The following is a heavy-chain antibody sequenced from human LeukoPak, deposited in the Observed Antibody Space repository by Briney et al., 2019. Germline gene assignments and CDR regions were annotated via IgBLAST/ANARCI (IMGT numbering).Heavy chain of an antibody. CDR3: AREGWGRVVLAAATLVD. D-gene: IGHD2-2*01. J-gene: IGHJ1*01. CDR1: GFTFSSYA. V-gene: IGHV3-23*01. CDR2: VSTSCGDT. Sequence: GGSLRHSCAASGFTFSSYAMSWVRQAPAKGLEWVSAVSTSCGDTYYPDSVRGRFTISRDNSKNTLYLQMNSLRAEDTAVYYCAREGWGRVVLAAATLVDWGQETLVAVAS.